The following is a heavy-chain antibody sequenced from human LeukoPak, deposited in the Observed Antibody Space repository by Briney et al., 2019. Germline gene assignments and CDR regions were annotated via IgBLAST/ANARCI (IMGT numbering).Heavy chain of an antibody. CDR1: GGSFSGYY. V-gene: IGHV4-34*01. D-gene: IGHD6-19*01. CDR3: ARGPAGYSSGWFYY. Sequence: SETLSLTCAVYGGSFSGYYWSWIRQPPGKGLEWIGEINHSGSTNYNPSLKSRVTISVDTSKNQFSLKLSSVTAADTAVYYCARGPAGYSSGWFYYWGQGTLVTVSS. J-gene: IGHJ4*02. CDR2: INHSGST.